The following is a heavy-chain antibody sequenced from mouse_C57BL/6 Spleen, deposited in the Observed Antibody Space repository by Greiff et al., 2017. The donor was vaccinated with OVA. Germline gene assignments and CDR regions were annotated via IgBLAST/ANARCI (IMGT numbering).Heavy chain of an antibody. V-gene: IGHV1-61*01. CDR3: ARRGGSSYWYFDV. CDR1: GYTFTSYW. J-gene: IGHJ1*03. Sequence: QVQLQQPGAELVSPGSSVKLSCKASGYTFTSYWMDWVKQRPGQGLEWIGNIYPSDSETHYSQKFKDKATLTVDKSSSTAYMQLSSLTSEDSAVYYCARRGGSSYWYFDVWGTGTTVTVSS. D-gene: IGHD1-1*01. CDR2: IYPSDSET.